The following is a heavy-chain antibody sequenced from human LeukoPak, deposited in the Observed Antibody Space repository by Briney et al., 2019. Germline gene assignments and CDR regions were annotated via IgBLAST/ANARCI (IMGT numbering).Heavy chain of an antibody. Sequence: GESLKISCKGSGYSFTSYWIGWVRQMPGKGLDWMGIIHPGDSDTRYSPSFQGQVTISADKSISTAYLQWSSLKASDTAMYYCARPWDSSSQYYFDYWGQGTLVTVSS. D-gene: IGHD6-6*01. J-gene: IGHJ4*02. CDR1: GYSFTSYW. CDR2: IHPGDSDT. V-gene: IGHV5-51*01. CDR3: ARPWDSSSQYYFDY.